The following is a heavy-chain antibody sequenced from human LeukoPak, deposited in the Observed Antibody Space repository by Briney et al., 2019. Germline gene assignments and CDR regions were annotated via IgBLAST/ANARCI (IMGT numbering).Heavy chain of an antibody. Sequence: SVKVSCKASGGTFSSYAISWVRQAPGQGLEWMGGIIPIFGTANYAQKFQGRVTITTDESTSTAYMELSSLRSEDTAVYYCARGSSGWYGESDYWGQGTLVTVSS. D-gene: IGHD6-13*01. CDR3: ARGSSGWYGESDY. V-gene: IGHV1-69*05. J-gene: IGHJ4*02. CDR2: IIPIFGTA. CDR1: GGTFSSYA.